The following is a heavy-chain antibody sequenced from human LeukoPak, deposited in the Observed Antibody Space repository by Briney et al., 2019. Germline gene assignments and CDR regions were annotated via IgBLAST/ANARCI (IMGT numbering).Heavy chain of an antibody. Sequence: ASVKVSCKASGGTFSNYVISWVRQAPGQGLEWMGGIIPMFGTANYAQKSQGRVTITTDESTSTGYMEMSSLRSEDTAVYYCARGYYYGSETYWHSNWFDPWGQGTPVTVSS. CDR3: ARGYYYGSETYWHSNWFDP. V-gene: IGHV1-69*05. CDR1: GGTFSNYV. J-gene: IGHJ5*02. CDR2: IIPMFGTA. D-gene: IGHD3-10*01.